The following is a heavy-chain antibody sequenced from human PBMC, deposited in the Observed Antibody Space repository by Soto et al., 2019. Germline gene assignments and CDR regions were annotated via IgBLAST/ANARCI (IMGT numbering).Heavy chain of an antibody. CDR3: ARGIGDTANWFDP. Sequence: SLRLSCAASGFTFSSYAMHWVRQAPGKGLEWVAVISYDGSNKYYADSVKGRFTTSRDNSKNTLYLQMNSLRAEDTAVYYCARGIGDTANWFDPWGQGTLVTVSS. CDR1: GFTFSSYA. J-gene: IGHJ5*02. D-gene: IGHD5-18*01. V-gene: IGHV3-30-3*01. CDR2: ISYDGSNK.